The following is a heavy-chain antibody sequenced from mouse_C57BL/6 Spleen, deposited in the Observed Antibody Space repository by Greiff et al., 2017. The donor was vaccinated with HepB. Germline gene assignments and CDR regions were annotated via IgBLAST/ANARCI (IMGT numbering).Heavy chain of an antibody. CDR3: ARYHDYYGSSYDY. Sequence: QVQLKQPGAELVRPGSSVKLSCKASGYTFTSYWMHWVKQRPIQGLEWIGNIDPSDSETHYNQKFKDKATLTVDKSSSTAYMQLSSLTSEDSAVYYCARYHDYYGSSYDYWGQGTTLTVSS. CDR2: IDPSDSET. V-gene: IGHV1-52*01. CDR1: GYTFTSYW. J-gene: IGHJ2*01. D-gene: IGHD1-1*01.